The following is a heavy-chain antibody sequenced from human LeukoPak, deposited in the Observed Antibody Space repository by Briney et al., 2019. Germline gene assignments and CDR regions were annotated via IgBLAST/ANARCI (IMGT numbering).Heavy chain of an antibody. J-gene: IGHJ4*02. CDR2: IKQDGSEK. CDR1: GFAFSSYW. D-gene: IGHD6-19*01. Sequence: GGSLRLSCAASGFAFSSYWMSWVRQAPGQGLEWVASIKQDGSEKYYVDSVKGRFTISRDNAKNSLYLQMNSLRAEDTAVYYCARGPRLYSSGWYPPPDYWGQGTLVTVSS. V-gene: IGHV3-7*01. CDR3: ARGPRLYSSGWYPPPDY.